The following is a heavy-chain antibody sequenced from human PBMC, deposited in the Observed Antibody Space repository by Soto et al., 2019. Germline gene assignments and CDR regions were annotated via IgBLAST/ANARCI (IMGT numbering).Heavy chain of an antibody. CDR2: IKQDGSEK. CDR1: GFTFSSYW. D-gene: IGHD3-10*01. V-gene: IGHV3-7*01. CDR3: VFDFRPHIYGDCFDY. J-gene: IGHJ4*02. Sequence: EVQLVESGGGLVQPGGSLRLSCAASGFTFSSYWMNWVRQAPGKGLEWVANIKQDGSEKYYADSVKGRFTISRDNAKNSLYLQMNGQRAEDTGVYDCVFDFRPHIYGDCFDYWGQGTLVTASS.